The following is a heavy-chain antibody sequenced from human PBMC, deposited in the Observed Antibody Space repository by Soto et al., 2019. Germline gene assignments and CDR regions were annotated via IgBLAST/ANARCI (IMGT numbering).Heavy chain of an antibody. V-gene: IGHV3-23*01. J-gene: IGHJ4*02. CDR2: ISNSVSNT. D-gene: IGHD2-2*01. Sequence: EVQLLESGGGLVQPGGSLRLSCAASGFTFTNYVMSWVRQAPGKGLEWVSGISNSVSNTYYADSVKGRFTISRDNSKSTLYLRMNSLRVEGTAVYYCASRRCSSASCGPGLFDSWGQGTLVTVSS. CDR1: GFTFTNYV. CDR3: ASRRCSSASCGPGLFDS.